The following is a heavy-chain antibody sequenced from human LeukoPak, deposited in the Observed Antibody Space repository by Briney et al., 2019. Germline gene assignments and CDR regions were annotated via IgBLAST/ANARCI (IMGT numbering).Heavy chain of an antibody. CDR3: AKEVDQTHFDY. V-gene: IGHV5-51*01. CDR1: GYTFTSYW. CDR2: IYPGDSDI. Sequence: PGESLKISCKGSGYTFTSYWIGWVRQMPGKGLEWMGIIYPGDSDIRYSPSFQGQVTMSADKSISTAYLQWSSLKASDTAMYYCAKEVDQTHFDYWGQGTLVTVPS. D-gene: IGHD1-26*01. J-gene: IGHJ4*02.